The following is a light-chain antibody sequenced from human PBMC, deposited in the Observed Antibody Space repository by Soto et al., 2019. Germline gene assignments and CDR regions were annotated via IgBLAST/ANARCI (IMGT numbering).Light chain of an antibody. J-gene: IGKJ4*01. V-gene: IGKV1-33*01. CDR1: RDITNY. CDR2: EAS. Sequence: DIQMTQSPSSLSASVGGRVTITCQATRDITNYVNWYQQKSGKAPELLIYEASNVETADASRVNRTGSGPVFTFTLSSLQLEDIATSYCQDYDNLPLTFAGGTNLDIK. CDR3: QDYDNLPLT.